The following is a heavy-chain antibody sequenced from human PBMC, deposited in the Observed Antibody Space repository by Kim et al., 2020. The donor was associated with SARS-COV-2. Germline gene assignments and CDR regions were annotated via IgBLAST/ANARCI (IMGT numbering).Heavy chain of an antibody. Sequence: GESLKISCKGSGYSFTSYWISWVRQMPGKGLEWMGRIDPSDSYTNYSLSFQGHVTISAGKSISTAYLQWSSLTASDTAVYYCSRQSGDSSCYYYVAAYYYYYGMDVWGQGTTVTVSS. D-gene: IGHD3-22*01. CDR2: IDPSDSYT. V-gene: IGHV5-10-1*01. J-gene: IGHJ6*02. CDR1: GYSFTSYW. CDR3: SRQSGDSSCYYYVAAYYYYYGMDV.